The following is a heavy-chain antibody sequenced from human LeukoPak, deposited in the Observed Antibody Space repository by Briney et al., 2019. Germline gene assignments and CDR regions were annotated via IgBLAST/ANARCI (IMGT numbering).Heavy chain of an antibody. CDR3: AKVGWLRNYFDY. Sequence: GGSLRLSCAASGFTFSSYGMHWVRQAPGKGLEGVAFIRYDGSNKYYADSVKGRFTISRDNSKNTLYLQMNSLRAEDTAVYYCAKVGWLRNYFDYWGQGTLVTVSS. CDR1: GFTFSSYG. V-gene: IGHV3-30*02. CDR2: IRYDGSNK. J-gene: IGHJ4*02. D-gene: IGHD5-12*01.